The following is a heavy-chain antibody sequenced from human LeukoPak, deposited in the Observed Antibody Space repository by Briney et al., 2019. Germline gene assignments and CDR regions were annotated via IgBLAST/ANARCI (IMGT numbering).Heavy chain of an antibody. CDR1: GGSINSGGYS. CDR3: ARLGLTQDAFDI. CDR2: ISSTGST. V-gene: IGHV4-30-4*07. Sequence: SQTLSLTCAVSGGSINSGGYSWSWIRQPPGKGLEWIGYISSTGSTYYNLSLKSRLSISSDTSKNQFSLNLSSVTAADTAVFYCARLGLTQDAFDIWGQGTVVTVSS. J-gene: IGHJ3*02. D-gene: IGHD1-26*01.